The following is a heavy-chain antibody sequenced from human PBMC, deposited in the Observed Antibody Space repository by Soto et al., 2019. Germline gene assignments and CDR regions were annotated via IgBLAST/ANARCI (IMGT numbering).Heavy chain of an antibody. J-gene: IGHJ5*02. Sequence: PGGSLRLSCAASGFTFSSYSMNWVRQAPGKGLEWVSSISSSSSYIYYADSVKGRFTISRDNAKNSLYLQMNSLRAEDTAVYYCARDPDIAAAGYDWFDPWGQGTLVTVSS. D-gene: IGHD6-13*01. V-gene: IGHV3-21*01. CDR3: ARDPDIAAAGYDWFDP. CDR2: ISSSSSYI. CDR1: GFTFSSYS.